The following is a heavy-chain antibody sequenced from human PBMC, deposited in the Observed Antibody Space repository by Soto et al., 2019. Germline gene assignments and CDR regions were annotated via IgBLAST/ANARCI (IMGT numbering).Heavy chain of an antibody. V-gene: IGHV3-30*18. CDR1: GFTFSSYG. CDR2: ISYDGSNK. J-gene: IGHJ4*02. D-gene: IGHD2-2*02. CDR3: AKEVGVLGPATAIPYYFDY. Sequence: QVQLVESGGGVVQPGRSLRLSCAASGFTFSSYGMHWVRQAPGKGLEWVAVISYDGSNKYYADSVKGRFTISRDNSKNTLYLQRNSLRAEDTAVYYCAKEVGVLGPATAIPYYFDYWGQGTLVTVSS.